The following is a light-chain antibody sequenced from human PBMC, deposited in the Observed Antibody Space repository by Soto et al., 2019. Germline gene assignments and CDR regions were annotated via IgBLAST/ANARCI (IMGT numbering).Light chain of an antibody. J-gene: IGLJ1*01. CDR2: GNS. V-gene: IGLV1-40*01. CDR1: SSNIGAGYD. CDR3: QSYDSSLSGYV. Sequence: QSVLTQPPSVSGAPGQRVTISCTGSSSNIGAGYDVHWYQQLPGTAPKLPIHGNSNRPSGVPDRFSGSKSGTSASLAITGLQAEDEADYYCQSYDSSLSGYVFGTGTKLTVL.